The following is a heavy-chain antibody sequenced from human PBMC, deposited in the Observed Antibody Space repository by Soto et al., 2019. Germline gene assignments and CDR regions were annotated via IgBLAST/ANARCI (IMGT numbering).Heavy chain of an antibody. J-gene: IGHJ3*01. CDR2: IYWDDDQ. CDR1: GFSLSTTGAS. Sequence: QITLKESGPTLVNPTQTLTLTCTFSGFSLSTTGASVGWIRQPPGKALEWLALIYWDDDQRRSPTLKNSLSLTKDTSINQVVLTMTNMDPVDTATYYCEHLQYSSSSDHFDLWGQGTRVPFSS. D-gene: IGHD6-6*01. CDR3: EHLQYSSSSDHFDL. V-gene: IGHV2-5*02.